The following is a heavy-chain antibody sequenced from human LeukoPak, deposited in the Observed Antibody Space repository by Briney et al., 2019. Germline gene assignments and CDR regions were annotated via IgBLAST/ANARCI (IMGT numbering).Heavy chain of an antibody. CDR3: ARHNWNDHGRVPPSY. J-gene: IGHJ6*04. CDR2: INHSGST. Sequence: SETLSLTCAVYGGGFSGYYWSWIRQPPGKGLEWIGGINHSGSTNYNPSLKSRVTISVDTSKNQFSLKLSSVTAADTAVYYCARHNWNDHGRVPPSYWGKGTTVTISS. D-gene: IGHD1-20*01. V-gene: IGHV4-34*01. CDR1: GGGFSGYY.